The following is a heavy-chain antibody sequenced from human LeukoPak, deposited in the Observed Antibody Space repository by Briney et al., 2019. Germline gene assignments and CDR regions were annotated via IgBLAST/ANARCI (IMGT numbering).Heavy chain of an antibody. Sequence: PGGFLRLSLSASWVTVSSNYLSWVRQAPGEGLGWVSLFSSVGSTYYADSVKGRVTISRDNSKNTLYLQMNSLRAEDTAVYYCARDQYTSNWYVHHWGQGTLVTVS. CDR3: ARDQYTSNWYVHH. CDR2: FSSVGST. V-gene: IGHV3-53*01. J-gene: IGHJ1*01. CDR1: WVTVSSNY. D-gene: IGHD4-11*01.